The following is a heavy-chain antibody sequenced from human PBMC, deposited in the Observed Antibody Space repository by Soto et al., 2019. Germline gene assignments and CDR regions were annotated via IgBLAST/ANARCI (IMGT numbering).Heavy chain of an antibody. CDR3: ARVCKVYALAFDP. CDR1: GGSISSGGYY. J-gene: IGHJ5*02. V-gene: IGHV4-31*03. D-gene: IGHD2-8*01. CDR2: IYYSGST. Sequence: KASETLSLTCTVSGGSISSGGYYWSWIRQHPGKGLEWIGYIYYSGSTYYNPSLKSRVTISVDTSKNQFSLKLSSVTAADTAVYYCARVCKVYALAFDPWGQGTLVTVSS.